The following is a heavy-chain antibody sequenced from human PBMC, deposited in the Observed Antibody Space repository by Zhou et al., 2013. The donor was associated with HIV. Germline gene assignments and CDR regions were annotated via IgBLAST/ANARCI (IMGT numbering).Heavy chain of an antibody. D-gene: IGHD4-17*01. V-gene: IGHV1-18*01. CDR2: ISAYNGNT. J-gene: IGHJ5*02. CDR3: ARGDTGWFDP. CDR1: GYTFTSYG. Sequence: QVQLVQSFGAEVKKPGASVKVSCKASGYTFTSYGISWVRQAPGQGLEWMGWISAYNGNTNYAQKLQGRVTMTTDTSTSTAYMELRSLRSDDTAVYYCARGDTGWFDPWGQGTLVTVSS.